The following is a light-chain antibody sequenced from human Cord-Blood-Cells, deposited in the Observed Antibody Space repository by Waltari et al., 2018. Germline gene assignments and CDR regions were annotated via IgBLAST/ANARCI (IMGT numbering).Light chain of an antibody. V-gene: IGLV2-14*01. J-gene: IGLJ1*01. CDR2: DVS. CDR3: SSYTSSTPYV. CDR1: SSDVGGYNS. Sequence: QSALTQPASVSGSPGQSITLSCTGTSSDVGGYNSVSWYQQHTGKAPKLMIYDVSNRPSGVSNRFSGSKSGNTASLTISGLQAEDEADYYCSSYTSSTPYVFGTGTKVTVL.